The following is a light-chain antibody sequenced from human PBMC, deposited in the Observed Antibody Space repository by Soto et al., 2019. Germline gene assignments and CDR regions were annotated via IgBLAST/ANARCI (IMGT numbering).Light chain of an antibody. CDR1: QNIGKY. Sequence: DIQMTQSPSSQSAVVGDRVTITCRASQNIGKYLNWYQQKPGKAPNLLIYAASSLQSGVPPRFSGSGSGTDFTLTISSLQPEDFATYYCEQSYATPYTFGHGTKLEIK. V-gene: IGKV1-39*01. CDR2: AAS. CDR3: EQSYATPYT. J-gene: IGKJ2*01.